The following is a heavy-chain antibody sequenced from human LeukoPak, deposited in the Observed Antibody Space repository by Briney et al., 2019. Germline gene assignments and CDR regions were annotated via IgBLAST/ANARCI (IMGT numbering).Heavy chain of an antibody. CDR1: GFTFDDYA. V-gene: IGHV3-9*01. CDR2: ISWNSGRI. D-gene: IGHD2/OR15-2a*01. CDR3: SKAICKSEYYDRHV. Sequence: GRSLRLSCAASGFTFDDYAMHWIRQAPGKGLEWVSGISWNSGRIGYADSVKGRFTISRDNAKNSLYLQMNSLRAEDTALYYCSKAICKSEYYDRHVWGKGTTVTVSS. J-gene: IGHJ6*03.